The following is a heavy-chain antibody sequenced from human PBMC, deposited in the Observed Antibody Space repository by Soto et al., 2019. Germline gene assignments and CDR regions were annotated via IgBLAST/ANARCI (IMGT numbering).Heavy chain of an antibody. CDR1: GFSLTTSGVG. Sequence: QITLNESGPTQVNPRQTLTLTCTFSGFSLTTSGVGVGWIRQSPGKAPEWLALIYWDDDKRYSPSLKSILPIPKDTSKTQVVLAMADLDPADTATYYCAHRVLRTVFGLVTTTAIYFDFWGQGTPVAVSS. D-gene: IGHD3-3*01. CDR3: AHRVLRTVFGLVTTTAIYFDF. J-gene: IGHJ4*02. V-gene: IGHV2-5*02. CDR2: IYWDDDK.